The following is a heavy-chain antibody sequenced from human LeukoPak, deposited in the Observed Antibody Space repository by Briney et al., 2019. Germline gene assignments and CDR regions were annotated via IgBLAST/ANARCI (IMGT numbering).Heavy chain of an antibody. CDR2: IIPIFGTA. Sequence: ASVKVSCKASRDTFSSYAIRCVRQAPGQGLEWMGGIIPIFGTANYAQKFQGRVTITADESTSTAYMELSSLRSEDTAVYYCARELPRPPLFRAMRYWGQGTLVTVSS. D-gene: IGHD2-15*01. CDR1: RDTFSSYA. V-gene: IGHV1-69*13. CDR3: ARELPRPPLFRAMRY. J-gene: IGHJ4*02.